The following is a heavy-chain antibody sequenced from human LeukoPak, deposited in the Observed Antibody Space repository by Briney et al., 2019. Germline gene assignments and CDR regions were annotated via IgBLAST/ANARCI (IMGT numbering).Heavy chain of an antibody. D-gene: IGHD3-9*01. CDR3: AGRPDWDTEYYFDY. V-gene: IGHV4-39*01. Sequence: SETLSLTCTVSGGSISSSSYYWGWIRQPPGKGLEWIGSIYYSGSTYYNPSLKSRVTISVDTSKNQFSLKLSSVTAADTAVYYCAGRPDWDTEYYFDYWGQGTLVTVSS. CDR1: GGSISSSSYY. J-gene: IGHJ4*02. CDR2: IYYSGST.